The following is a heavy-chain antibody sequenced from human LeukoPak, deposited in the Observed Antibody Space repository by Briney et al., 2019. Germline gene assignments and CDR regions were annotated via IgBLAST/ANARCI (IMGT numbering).Heavy chain of an antibody. CDR2: ISSSGSTI. V-gene: IGHV3-48*03. J-gene: IGHJ4*02. CDR1: GFTFSSYE. Sequence: GGSLRLSCAASGFTFSSYEMNWVRQAPGKGLEWVSYISSSGSTIYYADSVKGRFTISRDNAKNSLYLQMNSLRAEDTAVYYCARASLTWLQLGGIDYWGQGTLVTVSS. CDR3: ARASLTWLQLGGIDY. D-gene: IGHD5-24*01.